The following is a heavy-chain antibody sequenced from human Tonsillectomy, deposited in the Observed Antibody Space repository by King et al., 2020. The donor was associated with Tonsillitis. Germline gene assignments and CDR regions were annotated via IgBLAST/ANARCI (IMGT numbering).Heavy chain of an antibody. Sequence: QLVQSGGGLVQPGRYLRLSCAASGFIFDDYAMHCVRQAPGKGLDWVSTISCNSGIIGYADSVNGRFTISRDNAKNSLFLQMNSLRSDDTALYYCAKDVGARVAAAFWRPGTLVTVSS. V-gene: IGHV3-9*01. J-gene: IGHJ4*02. CDR1: GFIFDDYA. CDR2: ISCNSGII. CDR3: AKDVGARVAAAF. D-gene: IGHD6-13*01.